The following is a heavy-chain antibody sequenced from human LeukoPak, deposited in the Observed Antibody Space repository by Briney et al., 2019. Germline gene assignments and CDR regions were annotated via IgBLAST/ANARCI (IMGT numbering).Heavy chain of an antibody. V-gene: IGHV1-18*01. CDR3: ARDRIAAAVVDY. CDR1: GYTFTSYG. D-gene: IGHD6-13*01. CDR2: INPYHGKT. J-gene: IGHJ4*02. Sequence: ASVKVSCKASGYTFTSYGISWVRQAPGQGLEWMGWINPYHGKTKYAQKFQGRVTLTTDTSTNTAHMELRSLTSDDTAVYFCARDRIAAAVVDYWGQGTLVTVSS.